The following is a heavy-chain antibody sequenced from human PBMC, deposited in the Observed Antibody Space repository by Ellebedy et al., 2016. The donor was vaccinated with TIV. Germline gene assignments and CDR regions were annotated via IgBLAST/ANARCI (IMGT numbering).Heavy chain of an antibody. Sequence: GESLKISCAASGFSFSSYAMSWVRQAPGKGLEWVSTVSPSGTRTYYADSVEGRFTISRDNSKNTLYLQMNSLRADDTAVYDCAKDKVFGESKWEMDVWGQGTTVTVSS. D-gene: IGHD1-26*01. CDR2: VSPSGTRT. CDR3: AKDKVFGESKWEMDV. V-gene: IGHV3-23*01. J-gene: IGHJ6*02. CDR1: GFSFSSYA.